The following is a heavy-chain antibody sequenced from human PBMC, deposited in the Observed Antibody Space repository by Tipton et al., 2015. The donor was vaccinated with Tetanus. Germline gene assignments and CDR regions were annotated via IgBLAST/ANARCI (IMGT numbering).Heavy chain of an antibody. CDR2: VYYSGTT. V-gene: IGHV4-39*01. CDR3: ATQTDNWFDP. CDR1: GDFVTFGSYY. Sequence: TLSLTCTVSGDFVTFGSYYWGWIRKPPGKGLEWIGSVYYSGTTYYNASLESRVTISIDTSKRQFSMKLTSVTAADTAVYYCATQTDNWFDPWGQGLLVTVSS. J-gene: IGHJ5*02.